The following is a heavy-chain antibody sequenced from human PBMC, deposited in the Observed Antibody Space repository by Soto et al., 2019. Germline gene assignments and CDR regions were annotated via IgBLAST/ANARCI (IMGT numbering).Heavy chain of an antibody. J-gene: IGHJ6*02. CDR1: GFTFSSYG. CDR2: IWYDGSNK. V-gene: IGHV3-33*01. Sequence: VQLVESGGGVVQPGRSLRLSCAASGFTFSSYGMHWVRQAPGKGLEWVAVIWYDGSNKYYADSVKGRFTISRDNSKNTLYLQMNSLRVEDTAVYYCAREPQQPARKGGGYYGMDVWGQGTTVTVSS. CDR3: AREPQQPARKGGGYYGMDV. D-gene: IGHD6-13*01.